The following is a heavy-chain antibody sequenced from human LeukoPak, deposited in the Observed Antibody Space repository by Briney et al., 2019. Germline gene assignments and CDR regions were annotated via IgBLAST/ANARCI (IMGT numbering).Heavy chain of an antibody. D-gene: IGHD6-19*01. CDR1: GYTFTSYS. CDR2: ISAYNGNT. V-gene: IGHV1-18*04. Sequence: ASVKVSCKASGYTFTSYSISWVRQAPGQGLEWMGWISAYNGNTNYAQKLQGRVTMTTDTSTSTAYMELRSLRSDDTAVYYCASSDSRYSSGWDAFDIWGQGTMVTVSS. J-gene: IGHJ3*02. CDR3: ASSDSRYSSGWDAFDI.